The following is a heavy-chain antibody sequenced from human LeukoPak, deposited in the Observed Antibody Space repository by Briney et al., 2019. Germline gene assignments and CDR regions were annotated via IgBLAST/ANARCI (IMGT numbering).Heavy chain of an antibody. CDR2: IYPGDSDT. CDR3: ARLNYFGSTNFDY. Sequence: GESLKISCKGSGYSFSTYWIGWERQMPGKGLEWMGIIYPGDSDTKYSPSFQGQVTISAAKSISTAYLQWSSLKASDTAMYYCARLNYFGSTNFDYWGQGTLVTVSS. D-gene: IGHD3-10*01. J-gene: IGHJ4*02. CDR1: GYSFSTYW. V-gene: IGHV5-51*01.